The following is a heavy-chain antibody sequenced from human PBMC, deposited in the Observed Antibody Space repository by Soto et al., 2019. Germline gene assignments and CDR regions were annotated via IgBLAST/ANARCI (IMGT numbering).Heavy chain of an antibody. CDR3: TRDASRDSSARGWFDP. V-gene: IGHV3-48*03. CDR1: GFTFSNFE. D-gene: IGHD6-13*01. J-gene: IGHJ5*02. CDR2: INTAGSTK. Sequence: GGSLRLSCAASGFTFSNFEMHWVRQAPGKGLEWVSYINTAGSTKYYAESVKGRFTISRDNARNSLFLQMNSLRAEDTAVYYCTRDASRDSSARGWFDPWGPGTLVTVSS.